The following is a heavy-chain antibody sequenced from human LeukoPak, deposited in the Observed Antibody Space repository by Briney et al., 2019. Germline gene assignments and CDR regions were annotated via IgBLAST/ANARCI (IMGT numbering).Heavy chain of an antibody. CDR1: GYTFTSYD. CDR2: MNPNSGNT. V-gene: IGHV1-8*01. CDR3: AYSGSYYNGLDY. Sequence: ASVKVSCKASGYTFTSYDINWVRQATGQGLEWMGWMNPNSGNTGYAQKFQGRVTMTRKTSISTAYMELSSLRSEDTAVYYCAYSGSYYNGLDYWGQGTLVTVSS. D-gene: IGHD3-10*01. J-gene: IGHJ4*02.